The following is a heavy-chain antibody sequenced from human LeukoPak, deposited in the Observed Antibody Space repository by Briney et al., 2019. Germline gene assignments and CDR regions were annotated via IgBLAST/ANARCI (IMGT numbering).Heavy chain of an antibody. V-gene: IGHV4-39*07. D-gene: IGHD3-10*01. Sequence: SETLSLTCSVSGGSISSYYWGWIRQPPGKGLEWIGSIYYSGSTYYNPSLKSRVTISVDTSKNQFSLKLSSVTAADTAVYYCARVLLRSMVRGALYFDYWGQGTLVTVSS. CDR3: ARVLLRSMVRGALYFDY. CDR2: IYYSGST. CDR1: GGSISSYY. J-gene: IGHJ4*02.